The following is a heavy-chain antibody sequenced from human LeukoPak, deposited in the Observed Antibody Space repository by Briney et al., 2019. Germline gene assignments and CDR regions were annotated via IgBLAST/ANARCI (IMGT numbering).Heavy chain of an antibody. J-gene: IGHJ1*01. CDR1: GFTFSDYY. Sequence: GGSLRLSCAASGFTFSDYYMSWIRQAPGKGLEWVSYICSSGSTIYYADSVKGRFTISRDNAKNSLYLQMNSLRAEDTAMYYCASTYDSSGYYYALTPDQPEYFQHWGQGTLVTVSS. CDR3: ASTYDSSGYYYALTPDQPEYFQH. CDR2: ICSSGSTI. D-gene: IGHD3-22*01. V-gene: IGHV3-11*01.